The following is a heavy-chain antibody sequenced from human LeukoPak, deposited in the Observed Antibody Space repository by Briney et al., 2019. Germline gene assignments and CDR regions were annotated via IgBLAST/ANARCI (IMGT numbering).Heavy chain of an antibody. J-gene: IGHJ5*02. CDR2: IYYSGST. CDR1: GFTVSSNY. Sequence: GSLRLSCAASGFTVSSNYMSWVRQPPGKGLEWIGSIYYSGSTYYNPSLTSRVTISVDTSKNQLSLKVSSVTAADTAVYYCARQAALNWFDPWGQGTLVTVSS. V-gene: IGHV4-39*01. CDR3: ARQAALNWFDP.